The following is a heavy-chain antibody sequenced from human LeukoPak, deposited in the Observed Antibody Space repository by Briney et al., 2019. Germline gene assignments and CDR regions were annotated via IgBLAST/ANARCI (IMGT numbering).Heavy chain of an antibody. V-gene: IGHV4-61*02. CDR2: IYTSGST. Sequence: SETLSLTCTVSGDSISSGSYYWSWIRQPAGKGLEWIGRIYTSGSTNYNPSLKSRVTISVDTSKNQFSLKLSSVTAADTAVYYCARRRGKRIAAASYYMDVWGKGTTVTVSS. J-gene: IGHJ6*03. CDR3: ARRRGKRIAAASYYMDV. CDR1: GDSISSGSYY. D-gene: IGHD6-13*01.